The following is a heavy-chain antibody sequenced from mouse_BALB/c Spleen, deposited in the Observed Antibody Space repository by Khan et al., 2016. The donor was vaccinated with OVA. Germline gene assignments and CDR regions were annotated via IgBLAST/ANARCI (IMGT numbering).Heavy chain of an antibody. CDR2: ISTGGHYT. CDR3: ERSLVDYYAMDY. CDR1: GFTFSSFA. J-gene: IGHJ4*01. Sequence: EVELVESGGGVVKPGGSLKLSCSASGFTFSSFAMSWVRQTPEKRLEWVATISTGGHYTFYPDSVKGRFTLSRDNARNTLYLQMSRLRSEDTARYYCERSLVDYYAMDYWGQGTSVTVSS. V-gene: IGHV5-9-3*01. D-gene: IGHD2-2*01.